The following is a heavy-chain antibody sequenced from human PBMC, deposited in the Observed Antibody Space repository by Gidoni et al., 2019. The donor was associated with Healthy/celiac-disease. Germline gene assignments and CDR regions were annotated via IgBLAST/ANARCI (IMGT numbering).Heavy chain of an antibody. CDR1: GGSLSSYY. D-gene: IGHD1-26*01. J-gene: IGHJ3*02. V-gene: IGHV4-4*07. Sequence: QVQLQESGPGLVKPSETLSLTCTFSGGSLSSYYWSWIRQPAGKGLEWIGRIYTSGSTNYTPSLKSRVTMSVDTSKNQFSLKLSSVTAADTAVYYCASLSIVGATTPSAFDIWGQGTMVTVSS. CDR2: IYTSGST. CDR3: ASLSIVGATTPSAFDI.